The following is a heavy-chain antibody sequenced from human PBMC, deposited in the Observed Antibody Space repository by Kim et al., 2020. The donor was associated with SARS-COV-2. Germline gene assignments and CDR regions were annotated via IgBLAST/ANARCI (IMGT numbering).Heavy chain of an antibody. V-gene: IGHV3-23*01. CDR2: IGPGGVNT. CDR3: AKQLLNAFDI. D-gene: IGHD6-6*01. CDR1: GFTFSNSA. J-gene: IGHJ3*02. Sequence: GGSLRLSCAGSGFTFSNSAMAWVRQAPGKGLEWLSSIGPGGVNTFYADSVKGRFTISRDNSKNTLFLQMNSLRAEDTAVYYCAKQLLNAFDIWGQGTMVT.